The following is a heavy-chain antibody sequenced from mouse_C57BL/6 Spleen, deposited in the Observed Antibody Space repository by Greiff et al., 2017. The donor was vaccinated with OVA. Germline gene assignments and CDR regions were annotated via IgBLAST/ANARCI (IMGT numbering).Heavy chain of an antibody. Sequence: QVQLKQSGPGLVQPSQSLSITCTVSGFSFTSYGVHWVRQSPGKGLEWLGVIWSGGSTDYNAAFMSRLSITKDNSKSQVFFKMNSLQADDTAIYYCAKHGYRDYYAMDYWGQGTSVTVSS. CDR2: IWSGGST. CDR3: AKHGYRDYYAMDY. V-gene: IGHV2-5*01. D-gene: IGHD2-2*01. CDR1: GFSFTSYG. J-gene: IGHJ4*01.